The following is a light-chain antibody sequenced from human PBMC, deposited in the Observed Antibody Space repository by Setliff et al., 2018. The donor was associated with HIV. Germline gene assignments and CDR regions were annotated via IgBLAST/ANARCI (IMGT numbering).Light chain of an antibody. J-gene: IGLJ1*01. V-gene: IGLV2-14*03. Sequence: QSVLTQPASVSGSPGQSITISCSDVGGYKYVSWYQQHPGKAPKLMIYDVSNRPSGVSNRFSGSKSGNMASLTISGLQAEDEADYYCSSYTSRTPLYVFGTGTKVTVL. CDR2: DVS. CDR3: SSYTSRTPLYV. CDR1: DVGGYKY.